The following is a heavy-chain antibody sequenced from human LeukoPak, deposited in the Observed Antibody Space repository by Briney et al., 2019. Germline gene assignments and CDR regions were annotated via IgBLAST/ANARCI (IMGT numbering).Heavy chain of an antibody. CDR2: ISSSSSTI. J-gene: IGHJ4*02. CDR1: GFTFSSYS. D-gene: IGHD3-22*01. Sequence: PGGSLRLSCAASGFTFSSYSMNWVRQAPGKGLEWVSYISSSSSTIYYADSVKGRFTISRDNAKNSLYLQMNSLRAEDTAVYYCARNVGSSGYYYPVPNYFDYWGQGTLVTVPS. CDR3: ARNVGSSGYYYPVPNYFDY. V-gene: IGHV3-48*01.